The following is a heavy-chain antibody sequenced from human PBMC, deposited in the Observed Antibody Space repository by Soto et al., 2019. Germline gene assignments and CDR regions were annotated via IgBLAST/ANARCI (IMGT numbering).Heavy chain of an antibody. CDR3: AAFHVLLWFGESPNRHLQY. D-gene: IGHD3-10*01. CDR1: GGSFSGYY. V-gene: IGHV4-34*01. CDR2: INHSGST. Sequence: QVHLQQWGAGQLKPSETLSLTCAVYGGSFSGYYWSWIRQPPGKGLEWIGEINHSGSTNYSPSLKRRVDISVDTSKNQFSLKLSSVTAADTAVYYCAAFHVLLWFGESPNRHLQYWGQGTLVTISS. J-gene: IGHJ4*02.